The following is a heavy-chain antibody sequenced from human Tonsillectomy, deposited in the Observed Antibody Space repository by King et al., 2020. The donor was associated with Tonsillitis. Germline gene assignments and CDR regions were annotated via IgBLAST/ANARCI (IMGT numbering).Heavy chain of an antibody. CDR3: AKDLGEGSGSYYYGMDV. CDR1: GFTFDNYA. D-gene: IGHD3-10*01. Sequence: VQLVESGGGLVQPGRSLRLSCAASGFTFDNYAMHWVRQAPGKGLELVSAISWNSGRIAYADSVKGRFTISRDNAKNSLYLQMTSLRAEDTALYYCAKDLGEGSGSYYYGMDVWGQGTTVTVSS. CDR2: ISWNSGRI. J-gene: IGHJ6*02. V-gene: IGHV3-9*01.